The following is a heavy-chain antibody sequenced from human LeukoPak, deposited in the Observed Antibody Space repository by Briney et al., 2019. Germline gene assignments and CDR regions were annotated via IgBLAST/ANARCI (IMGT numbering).Heavy chain of an antibody. J-gene: IGHJ6*03. CDR2: INPNSGGT. Sequence: GASVKVSCKASGYTFTGYYMHWVRQAPGQGLEWMGWINPNSGGTNYAQKFQGRVTMTRDTSISTAYMELSRLRSDDTAVHYCARVGSYSYGYHYYYYYMDVWGKGTTVTVSS. CDR1: GYTFTGYY. CDR3: ARVGSYSYGYHYYYYYMDV. D-gene: IGHD5-18*01. V-gene: IGHV1-2*02.